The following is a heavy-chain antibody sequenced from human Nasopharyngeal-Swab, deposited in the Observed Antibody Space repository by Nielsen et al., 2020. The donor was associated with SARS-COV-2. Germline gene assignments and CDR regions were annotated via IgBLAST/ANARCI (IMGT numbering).Heavy chain of an antibody. CDR1: GFTFSNYA. CDR2: ISGNGGMT. CDR3: AKAGAESMPYSALDV. J-gene: IGHJ6*02. V-gene: IGHV3-23*01. Sequence: GESLKISCAASGFTFSNYAMTWVRQAPGKGPEWISTISGNGGMTYSADSARGRFAISRDDSTNTLFLQMNILSAEDTAIYYCAKAGAESMPYSALDVWGQGTTVTVSS. D-gene: IGHD2/OR15-2a*01.